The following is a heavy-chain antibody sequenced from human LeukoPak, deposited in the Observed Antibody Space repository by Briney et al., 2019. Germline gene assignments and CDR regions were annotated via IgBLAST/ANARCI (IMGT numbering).Heavy chain of an antibody. V-gene: IGHV4-34*01. CDR3: ARANQWLVRSWFDP. J-gene: IGHJ5*02. CDR2: INHSGST. CDR1: GGSLSGYY. D-gene: IGHD6-19*01. Sequence: SETLSLTCAVYGGSLSGYYWSWIRQPPGKGLEWIGEINHSGSTNYNPSLKSRVTISVDTSKNQFSLKLSSVTAADTAVYYCARANQWLVRSWFDPWGQGTLVTVSS.